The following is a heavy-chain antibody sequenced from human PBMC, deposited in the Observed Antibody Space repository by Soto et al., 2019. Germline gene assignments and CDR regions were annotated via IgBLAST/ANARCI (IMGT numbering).Heavy chain of an antibody. CDR3: ARHSYSSGWYYFDY. J-gene: IGHJ4*02. V-gene: IGHV4-59*08. D-gene: IGHD6-19*01. Sequence: PSETLSLTCAVSGGSVTTYHWTWIRQPPGKGLEWIGYIYNSGSTNYSPALKSRVTISLDTSKNQFSLKLNSVTAADTAVYYCARHSYSSGWYYFDYWGQGTLVTVSS. CDR1: GGSVTTYH. CDR2: IYNSGST.